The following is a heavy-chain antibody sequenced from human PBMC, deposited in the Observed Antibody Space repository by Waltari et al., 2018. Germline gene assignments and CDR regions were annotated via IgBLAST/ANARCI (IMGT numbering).Heavy chain of an antibody. D-gene: IGHD2-2*02. CDR1: GFTFSSYA. J-gene: IGHJ6*02. CDR3: AKDEIVVVPAAIAYYYGMDV. CDR2: ISGSGGST. V-gene: IGHV3-23*01. Sequence: EVQLLESGGGLVQPGGSLRLSCAASGFTFSSYAMSWVRQAPGKGLEWVSAISGSGGSTYDADSVKGRFTISRDNSKNTLYLQMNSLRAEDTAVYYCAKDEIVVVPAAIAYYYGMDVWGQGTTVTVSS.